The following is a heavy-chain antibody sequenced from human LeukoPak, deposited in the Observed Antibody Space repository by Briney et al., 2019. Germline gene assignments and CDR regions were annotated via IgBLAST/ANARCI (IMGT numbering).Heavy chain of an antibody. Sequence: GGSLRLSCAASGFTFSSYSMNWVRQAPGKGLEWVSYISSSSSTIYYADSVKGRFTISRDNAKNSLYLQMNSLRAEDTAVYYRARDSITIFGVINYWGQGTLVTVSS. CDR1: GFTFSSYS. CDR3: ARDSITIFGVINY. J-gene: IGHJ4*02. D-gene: IGHD3-3*01. CDR2: ISSSSSTI. V-gene: IGHV3-48*01.